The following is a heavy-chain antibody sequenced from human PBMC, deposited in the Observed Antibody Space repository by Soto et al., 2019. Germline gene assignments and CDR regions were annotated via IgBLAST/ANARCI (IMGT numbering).Heavy chain of an antibody. CDR1: GDSISSSDYF. J-gene: IGHJ4*02. D-gene: IGHD6-25*01. CDR3: ASELSGYAFGPGEVH. CDR2: ISHSGGT. V-gene: IGHV4-30-4*01. Sequence: QVQLQESGPGLVKPSQTLSLTCAVSGDSISSSDYFWTWIRQPPGKGLEWIGYISHSGGTNYSPSLQGRVSILVDTSKNHFSLRLSSVTAEDTAVYYCASELSGYAFGPGEVHCGRGTLVTVSS.